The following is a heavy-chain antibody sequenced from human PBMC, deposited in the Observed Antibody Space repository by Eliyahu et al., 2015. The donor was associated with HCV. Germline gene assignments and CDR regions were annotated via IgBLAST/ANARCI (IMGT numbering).Heavy chain of an antibody. D-gene: IGHD3-9*01. CDR2: INHSGST. Sequence: QVQLQQWGAGLLKPSETLSLTCAVYXGSFSGYYWSXIRXPPGXGXEWXGEINHSGSTNYNPSLKSRVTISVDTSKNQFSLKLSSVTAADTAVYYCARVRSVLRYFDWLLDGWGQGTLVTVSS. CDR3: ARVRSVLRYFDWLLDG. V-gene: IGHV4-34*01. CDR1: XGSFSGYY. J-gene: IGHJ4*02.